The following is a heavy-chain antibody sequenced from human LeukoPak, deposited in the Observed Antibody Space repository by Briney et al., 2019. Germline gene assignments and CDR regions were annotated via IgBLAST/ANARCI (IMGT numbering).Heavy chain of an antibody. J-gene: IGHJ4*02. CDR3: ARGPITSGDY. V-gene: IGHV3-33*01. CDR2: IWYDGSNK. D-gene: IGHD3-10*01. CDR1: GFTFSSYG. Sequence: GGSLRLSCAASGFTFSSYGMHWVRQAPGKWLEWVAVIWYDGSNKYYADSVKGRFTISRDNSKNMLYLQMNSLRAEDTAVYYCARGPITSGDYWGQGTLVTVSS.